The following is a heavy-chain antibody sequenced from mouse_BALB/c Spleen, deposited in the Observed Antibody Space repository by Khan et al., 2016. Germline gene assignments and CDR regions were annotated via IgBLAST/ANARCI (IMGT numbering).Heavy chain of an antibody. J-gene: IGHJ3*01. Sequence: QFQLVQSGPELKKPGETVKISCKASGYSFTNYGMNWVKQAPGKGLKWMGWIDTNTGEPTYAEDFKGRFAFSLETSAITAYLQINNLKNDDTATXCCASWGYDYAWFAYWGQGTLVTVSA. V-gene: IGHV9-3*02. D-gene: IGHD2-4*01. CDR1: GYSFTNYG. CDR3: ASWGYDYAWFAY. CDR2: IDTNTGEP.